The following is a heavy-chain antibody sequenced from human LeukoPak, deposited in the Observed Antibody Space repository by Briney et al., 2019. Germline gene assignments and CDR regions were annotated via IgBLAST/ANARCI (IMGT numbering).Heavy chain of an antibody. D-gene: IGHD4-17*01. Sequence: GGSLRLSCAASGFTFSDYYMSWIRQAPGKGLEWVSYISSSGSTIYYADSVKGRFTISRDNAKNSLYLQMNSLRAEATAVYYCARLTTVTTYAFDIWGQGTMVTVSS. CDR2: ISSSGSTI. CDR3: ARLTTVTTYAFDI. V-gene: IGHV3-11*01. J-gene: IGHJ3*02. CDR1: GFTFSDYY.